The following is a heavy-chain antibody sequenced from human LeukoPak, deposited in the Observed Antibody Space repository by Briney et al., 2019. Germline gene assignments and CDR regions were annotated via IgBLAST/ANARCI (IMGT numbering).Heavy chain of an antibody. CDR2: MNPNSGNA. J-gene: IGHJ6*03. V-gene: IGHV1-8*03. D-gene: IGHD6-13*01. Sequence: ASVKVSCKASGYTFTSYDINWVRQATGQGLEWMGWMNPNSGNAGYAQKFQGRVTITRNTSISTAYMELSSLRSEDTAVYYCARGRDSSSWSDYYYYMDVWGKGTTVTVSS. CDR3: ARGRDSSSWSDYYYYMDV. CDR1: GYTFTSYD.